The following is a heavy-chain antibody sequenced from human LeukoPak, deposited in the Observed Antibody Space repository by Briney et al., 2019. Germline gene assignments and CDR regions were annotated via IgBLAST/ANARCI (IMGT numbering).Heavy chain of an antibody. V-gene: IGHV3-30*18. CDR3: AKEGPALGYSSSWYEGYYGMDV. J-gene: IGHJ6*02. CDR2: ISNDGSNK. D-gene: IGHD6-13*01. Sequence: GGSLTLSCAASGFTFSSYGMHWVRQAPGQGNEWVAVISNDGSNKYYADSVKGRFTTSRDNSKNTLYLQMNRLRAEDTAVYYCAKEGPALGYSSSWYEGYYGMDVWGQGTTVTVSS. CDR1: GFTFSSYG.